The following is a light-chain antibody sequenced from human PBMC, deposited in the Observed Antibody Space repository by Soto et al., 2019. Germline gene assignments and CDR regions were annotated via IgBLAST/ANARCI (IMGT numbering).Light chain of an antibody. CDR1: QSVSSY. CDR3: KQRSNWPST. CDR2: DAS. V-gene: IGKV3-11*01. J-gene: IGKJ4*01. Sequence: EIVLTQSPANLSLSPGERAALSCRASQSVSSYLAWYQQKPCQAPRLLIYDASKRATGIPARFSGSGSGTDFTLTISRLEPEDFAVYFCKQRSNWPSTFGGGTKVEI.